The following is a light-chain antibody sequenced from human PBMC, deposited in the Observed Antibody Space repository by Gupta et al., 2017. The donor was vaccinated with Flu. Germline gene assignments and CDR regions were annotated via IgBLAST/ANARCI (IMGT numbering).Light chain of an antibody. CDR3: QQSYSTPFT. CDR2: AAS. Sequence: DIQMTQSLSSLSASVGDRVTITCRASQSISSYLNWYQQKPGKAPKLLIYAASSLQSGVPSRFSDSGSGTDFTLTISSLQPEDFATYYCQQSYSTPFTFGPGTKVDIK. CDR1: QSISSY. V-gene: IGKV1-39*01. J-gene: IGKJ3*01.